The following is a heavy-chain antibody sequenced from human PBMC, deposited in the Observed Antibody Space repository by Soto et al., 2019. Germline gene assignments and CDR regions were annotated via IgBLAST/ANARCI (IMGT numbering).Heavy chain of an antibody. V-gene: IGHV4-30-4*01. Sequence: SETLSLTCTVSGGSISSADYYWSWIRQPPGKALEWIGYIYYSGSTYYNPSLKSRLTISVDTSKNQFSLKLSSVTAADTAVYYCASAINYYDSSGYPGTIDYWGQGTLVTVSS. D-gene: IGHD3-22*01. CDR2: IYYSGST. CDR1: GGSISSADYY. CDR3: ASAINYYDSSGYPGTIDY. J-gene: IGHJ4*02.